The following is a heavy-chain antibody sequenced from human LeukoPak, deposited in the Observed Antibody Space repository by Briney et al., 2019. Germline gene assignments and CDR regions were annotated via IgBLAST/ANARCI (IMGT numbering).Heavy chain of an antibody. CDR1: GFTFDVYA. J-gene: IGHJ4*02. CDR3: AKDRREFGGYYDSSGGYFDF. V-gene: IGHV3-9*01. Sequence: GGSLRLSCAASGFTFDVYAMHWVRQVPGKGLEWVSGIIWNSGHIGYAASVRGRVTISRDNAKNSLYLQMNSLRAEDTALYYCAKDRREFGGYYDSSGGYFDFWGQGTRVTVSS. CDR2: IIWNSGHI. D-gene: IGHD3-22*01.